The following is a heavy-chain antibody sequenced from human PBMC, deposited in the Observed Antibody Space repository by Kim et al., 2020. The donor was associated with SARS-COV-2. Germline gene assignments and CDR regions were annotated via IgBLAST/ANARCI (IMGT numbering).Heavy chain of an antibody. V-gene: IGHV3-33*01. J-gene: IGHJ6*02. Sequence: GGSLRLSCAASGFTFSNYNMHWVRQAPGKGLEWMAVIWYGGNDKHYADSVEGRFTISRDSSKNTLYLQMNSLRAEDTALYYCARDNYGMDVWGQGTTVTVSS. CDR2: IWYGGNDK. CDR3: ARDNYGMDV. CDR1: GFTFSNYN.